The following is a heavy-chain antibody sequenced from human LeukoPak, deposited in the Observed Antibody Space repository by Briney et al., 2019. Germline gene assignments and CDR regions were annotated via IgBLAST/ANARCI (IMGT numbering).Heavy chain of an antibody. CDR2: IWNDGSNK. D-gene: IGHD3-10*01. J-gene: IGHJ4*02. Sequence: GGSLRLSCAASGFTFSIYGMHWVRQAPGKGLEWVAVIWNDGSNKSYADSVKGRYTISRDNSKNTLYLQMNSLRAEDTAVYSCARASGPFDYWGQGTLVTVSS. CDR1: GFTFSIYG. CDR3: ARASGPFDY. V-gene: IGHV3-33*01.